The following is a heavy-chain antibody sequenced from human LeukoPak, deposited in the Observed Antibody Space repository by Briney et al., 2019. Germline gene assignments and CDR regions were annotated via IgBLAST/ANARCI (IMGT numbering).Heavy chain of an antibody. V-gene: IGHV4-34*01. Sequence: MTSETLSLTCAGYGGSFSGYYWSWIRQPPGKGLKWIGEINHSGSTNYNPSLKSRVTISVDTPKNQFSLKLSSVTAADTAVYYCASNYERYMDVWGKGTTVTVSS. CDR2: INHSGST. CDR3: ASNYERYMDV. J-gene: IGHJ6*03. CDR1: GGSFSGYY. D-gene: IGHD3-22*01.